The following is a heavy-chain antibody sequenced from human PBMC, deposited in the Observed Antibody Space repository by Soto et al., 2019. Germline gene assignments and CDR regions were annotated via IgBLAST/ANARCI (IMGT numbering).Heavy chain of an antibody. J-gene: IGHJ6*02. CDR2: VYSTGGT. Sequence: QVQLQQSGPGLVKPSETLSLTCSDSSGPSSSHNWGWIQQPPGRGLEWIGYVYSTGGTSYNPSLKSRVSIAADKATNHISLTLTSVTAADTAVYYCVRQGIGNLHGLVDVWGQGTTVRVSS. CDR3: VRQGIGNLHGLVDV. V-gene: IGHV4-59*08. CDR1: SGPSSSHN. D-gene: IGHD1-1*01.